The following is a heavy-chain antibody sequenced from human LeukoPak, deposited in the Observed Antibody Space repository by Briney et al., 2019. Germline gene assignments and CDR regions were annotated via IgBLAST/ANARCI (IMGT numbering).Heavy chain of an antibody. V-gene: IGHV3-21*04. D-gene: IGHD6-6*01. CDR3: VRERSVKARQEGGHRYYYFMDV. CDR1: NFIFGNYT. Sequence: PGGSLRLSCAASNFIFGNYTMNWVRQAPGKGLEWVSSISGGSRSIYYADSLEGRFTTSRDNAKNSVFLQMNSLRAEDTGLYFCVRERSVKARQEGGHRYYYFMDVWGNGTTVTVSS. CDR2: ISGGSRSI. J-gene: IGHJ6*03.